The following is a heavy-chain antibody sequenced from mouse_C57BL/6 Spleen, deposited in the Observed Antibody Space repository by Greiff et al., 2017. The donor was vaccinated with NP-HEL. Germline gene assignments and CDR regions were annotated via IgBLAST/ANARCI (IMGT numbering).Heavy chain of an antibody. CDR1: GYTFTSYW. J-gene: IGHJ2*01. CDR2: IHPNSGST. V-gene: IGHV1-64*01. D-gene: IGHD1-1*01. CDR3: ARSNYYDGYFDY. Sequence: VQLQQSGAELVKPGASVKMSCKASGYTFTSYWMHWVKQRPGQGLEWIGMIHPNSGSTNYNEKFKSKATLTVDKSSITAYMHLSSLTSEDSAVYCCARSNYYDGYFDYWGQGTTLTVSS.